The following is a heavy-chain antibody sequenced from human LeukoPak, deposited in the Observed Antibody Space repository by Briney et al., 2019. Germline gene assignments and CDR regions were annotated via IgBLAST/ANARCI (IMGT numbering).Heavy chain of an antibody. CDR2: ISSSSSYI. J-gene: IGHJ4*02. V-gene: IGHV3-21*01. CDR1: GFTFSTYA. Sequence: GGSLRLSCAASGFTFSTYAMNWVRQAPGKGLEWVSSISSSSSYIYYADSVKGRFTISRDNSKNTLYLQMNSLRGEDTALYFCARGRYYMDYWGQGTLVTVSS. CDR3: ARGRYYMDY.